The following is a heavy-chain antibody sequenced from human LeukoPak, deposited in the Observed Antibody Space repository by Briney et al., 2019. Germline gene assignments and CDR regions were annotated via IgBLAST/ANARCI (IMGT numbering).Heavy chain of an antibody. CDR3: ARRITMVRGVMAAFDI. D-gene: IGHD3-10*01. CDR2: IYPGDSDT. CDR1: GYRFTSYW. J-gene: IGHJ3*02. Sequence: RGESLKISCKGSGYRFTSYWIGWVRQMPGKGLEWMGIIYPGDSDTRYSPSFQGQVTISADKSISTAYLQWSSLKASDTAMYYCARRITMVRGVMAAFDIWGQGTMVTVSS. V-gene: IGHV5-51*01.